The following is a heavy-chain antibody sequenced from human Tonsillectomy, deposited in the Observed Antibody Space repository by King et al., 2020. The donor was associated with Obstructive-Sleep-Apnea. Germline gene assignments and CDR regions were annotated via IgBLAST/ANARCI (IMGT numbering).Heavy chain of an antibody. CDR1: GFTFSNYA. D-gene: IGHD3-10*01. V-gene: IGHV3-23*04. CDR3: AKEGGGSGVYWVDS. CDR2: INTRGTT. Sequence: VQLVESGGGMVQPGGSLRLSCLAAGFTFSNYAISWVRQAPGKGLDWVSAINTRGTTFYAGSVRGRFTISRDNSKYTVNLQVNSLRAEDTALYYCAKEGGGSGVYWVDSWGQGTLVTVSS. J-gene: IGHJ5*01.